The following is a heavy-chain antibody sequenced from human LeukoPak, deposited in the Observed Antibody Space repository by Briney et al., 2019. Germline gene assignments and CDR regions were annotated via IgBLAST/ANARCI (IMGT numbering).Heavy chain of an antibody. CDR2: ISYSGNT. J-gene: IGHJ4*02. Sequence: SETLSLTCTVSGGSISSYYWSWIRQPPGKGLEWIGYISYSGNTNYNPSLKSRVTISVDTSKNQFSLKLSSVTTADTAVYYCARVSISLFGVVTAHFDSWGQGTLVAVSS. D-gene: IGHD3-3*01. CDR1: GGSISSYY. CDR3: ARVSISLFGVVTAHFDS. V-gene: IGHV4-59*12.